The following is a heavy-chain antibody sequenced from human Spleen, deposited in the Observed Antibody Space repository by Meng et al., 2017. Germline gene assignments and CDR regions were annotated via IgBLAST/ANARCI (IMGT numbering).Heavy chain of an antibody. CDR1: GYTFTGYY. V-gene: IGHV7-4-1*01. J-gene: IGHJ5*02. Sequence: ASVKVSCKASGYTFTGYYMHWVRQAPGQGLEWMGWINTNTGNPTYAQGFTGRFVFSLDTSVSTAYLQIRSLKAEDTAVYYCARDLLRRYGVFGYNWFDPWGQGTLVTVSS. CDR2: INTNTGNP. D-gene: IGHD3-16*01. CDR3: ARDLLRRYGVFGYNWFDP.